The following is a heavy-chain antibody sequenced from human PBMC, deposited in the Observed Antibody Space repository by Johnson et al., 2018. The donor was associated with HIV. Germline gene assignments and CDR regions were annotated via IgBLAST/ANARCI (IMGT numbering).Heavy chain of an antibody. CDR1: GFTFTNYA. Sequence: QVQLVASGGGVVQPGRSRRLSCVASGFTFTNYAMHWVRQATGKGLEWVAVISYDGTSQYTADSEKGRFTISRDNSKNTLFLQMNTLRAEDTAIYFCARAMYADDYGDYVFLAPRLDAFDIWGQGTMVTVSS. V-gene: IGHV3-30*04. CDR2: ISYDGTSQ. J-gene: IGHJ3*02. D-gene: IGHD4-17*01. CDR3: ARAMYADDYGDYVFLAPRLDAFDI.